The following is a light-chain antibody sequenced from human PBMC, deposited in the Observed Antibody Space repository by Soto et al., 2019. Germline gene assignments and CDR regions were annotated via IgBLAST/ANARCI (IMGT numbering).Light chain of an antibody. CDR3: QQSYSTPYT. CDR2: AAS. J-gene: IGKJ2*01. Sequence: DIQVTQSPSSLSASVGDRVTISCRASQSISTYLNGYQHKPGKAPKLLIHAASSLRSGVPSRFSGSGSGTDFTLTISSLQPEDFATYYCQQSYSTPYTFGQGTKLEIK. CDR1: QSISTY. V-gene: IGKV1-39*01.